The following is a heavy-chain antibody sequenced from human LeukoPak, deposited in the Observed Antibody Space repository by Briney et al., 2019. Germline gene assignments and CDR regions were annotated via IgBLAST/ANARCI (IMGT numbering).Heavy chain of an antibody. J-gene: IGHJ4*02. Sequence: SETLSLTCTVSGGSISSYYWSWIRQPPGKGLEWIGYIYYSGSTNYNPSLKSRVTISVDTSKNQFSLKLSSVTAADTAVYYCARRVIAVAGDYYFDYRGQGTLVTVSS. CDR1: GGSISSYY. D-gene: IGHD6-19*01. CDR2: IYYSGST. V-gene: IGHV4-59*08. CDR3: ARRVIAVAGDYYFDY.